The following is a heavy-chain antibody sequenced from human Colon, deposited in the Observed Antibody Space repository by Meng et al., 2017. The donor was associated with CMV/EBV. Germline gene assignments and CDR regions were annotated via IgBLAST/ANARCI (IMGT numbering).Heavy chain of an antibody. Sequence: GESLKISCEASGFTLSDFAMHWVRQAPGKGLEWVAFIHYEGTNKYYADSVKGCFTISRDNSKNTLYLQMNSLRGEDTAVYYCAKDGQEWELLQYYYGMDVWGQGTTVTVSS. CDR2: IHYEGTNK. CDR3: AKDGQEWELLQYYYGMDV. D-gene: IGHD1-26*01. V-gene: IGHV3-30*02. CDR1: GFTLSDFA. J-gene: IGHJ6*02.